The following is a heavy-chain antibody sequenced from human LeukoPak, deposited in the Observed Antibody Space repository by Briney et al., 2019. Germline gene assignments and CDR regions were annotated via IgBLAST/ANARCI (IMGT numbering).Heavy chain of an antibody. CDR2: IKSKTDGGTT. CDR1: GFTFSNAW. Sequence: GGSLRLSCAASGFTFSNAWMSWVRQAPGKGLEWVGRIKSKTDGGTTDYAAPVKGRFTISRDDSKNTLYLQMNSLRAEDTAVYYCAKDGSGSYYYFDYWGQGTLVTVSS. CDR3: AKDGSGSYYYFDY. D-gene: IGHD1-26*01. J-gene: IGHJ4*02. V-gene: IGHV3-15*01.